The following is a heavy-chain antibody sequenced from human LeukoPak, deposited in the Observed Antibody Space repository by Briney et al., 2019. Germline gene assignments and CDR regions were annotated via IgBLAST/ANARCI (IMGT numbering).Heavy chain of an antibody. CDR1: GGTFNNCV. D-gene: IGHD6-13*01. Sequence: SVKVSCKASGGTFNNCVINWVRQAPGQGLEWMGRTVPISGTANYRATITADEFTSTASMELNSLRAEDTAVYYCARVSSSSWWALDYWGQGTLVTVSS. CDR2: TVPISGTA. V-gene: IGHV1-69*13. CDR3: ARVSSSSWWALDY. J-gene: IGHJ4*02.